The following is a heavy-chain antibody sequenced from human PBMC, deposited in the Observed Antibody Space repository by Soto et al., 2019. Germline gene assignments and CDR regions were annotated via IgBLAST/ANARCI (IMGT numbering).Heavy chain of an antibody. CDR1: GGSISSGGYS. V-gene: IGHV4-30-2*01. Sequence: QLQLQESGSGLVKPSQSLSLTCAVSGGSISSGGYSWSWIRQPPGKGLEWIGYIYHSGSTYYNPSLKSRVTISVDRSKNQFSLKLSSVTAADTAVYYCAREGSDYGGNLENWGQGTLVTVSS. CDR2: IYHSGST. CDR3: AREGSDYGGNLEN. J-gene: IGHJ4*02. D-gene: IGHD4-17*01.